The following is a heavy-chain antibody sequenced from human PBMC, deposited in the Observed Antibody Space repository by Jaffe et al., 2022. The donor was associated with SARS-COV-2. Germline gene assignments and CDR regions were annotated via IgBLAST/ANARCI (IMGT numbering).Heavy chain of an antibody. CDR2: IKSESDGGTT. CDR1: GFTFNYVW. Sequence: QLVESGGGLVKPGGSLRLSCAASGFTFNYVWMSWVRQAPGKGLEWVGRIKSESDGGTTDYAAPVKGRFTISRDGSKNSLYLQMNSLKTEDSAVYFCTATGDSSSWYDAFDIWGQGTMVTVSS. CDR3: TATGDSSSWYDAFDI. D-gene: IGHD6-13*01. J-gene: IGHJ3*02. V-gene: IGHV3-15*01.